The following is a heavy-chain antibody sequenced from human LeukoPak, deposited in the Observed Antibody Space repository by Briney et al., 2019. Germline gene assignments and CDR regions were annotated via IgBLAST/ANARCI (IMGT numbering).Heavy chain of an antibody. J-gene: IGHJ4*02. CDR2: VNTNTGNP. V-gene: IGHV7-4-1*02. D-gene: IGHD3-22*01. CDR3: ASCNDSSSYFAY. CDR1: GYTFTDYA. Sequence: ASVTVSCKPSGYTFTDYAINWVRQAPGQGLEYMGWVNTNTGNPTYAQGFTGRFVFSSDSSVSTAYLQITSLKADDSAIYFCASCNDSSSYFAYWGQGTLVTVSS.